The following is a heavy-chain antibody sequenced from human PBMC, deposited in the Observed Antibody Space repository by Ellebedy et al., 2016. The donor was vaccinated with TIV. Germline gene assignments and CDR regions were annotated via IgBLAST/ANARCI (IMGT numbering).Heavy chain of an antibody. CDR1: RFSFRSYW. J-gene: IGHJ5*02. CDR2: IYQDGSVQ. D-gene: IGHD4-17*01. V-gene: IGHV3-7*01. Sequence: PGGSLRLSCAASRFSFRSYWMSWVRQAPGKGLEWVANIYQDGSVQYYVDSVKGRFTISRDNADNSLFLQMNSLRAEDTAVYYCARRGSYGDYAVQINSWFDTWGRGTLVAVSS. CDR3: ARRGSYGDYAVQINSWFDT.